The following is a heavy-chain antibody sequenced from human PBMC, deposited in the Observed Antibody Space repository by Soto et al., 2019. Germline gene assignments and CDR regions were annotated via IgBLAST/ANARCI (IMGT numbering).Heavy chain of an antibody. CDR3: ASKLTFGSSYDY. CDR2: IGGSGAPT. J-gene: IGHJ4*02. D-gene: IGHD3-10*01. V-gene: IGHV3-23*01. CDR1: GFTFSNYA. Sequence: GGSLRLSCAASGFTFSNYAMNWVRQAPGKGLEWVSTIGGSGAPTYYADSVRGRFTISRDNSKNTLYLQMNSLRDEDTAVYFCASKLTFGSSYDYWGQGTLVTV.